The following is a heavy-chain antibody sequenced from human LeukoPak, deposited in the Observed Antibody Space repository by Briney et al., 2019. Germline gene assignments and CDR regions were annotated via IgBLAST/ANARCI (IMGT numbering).Heavy chain of an antibody. J-gene: IGHJ4*02. CDR2: MNPNSGNT. D-gene: IGHD2-2*01. Sequence: ASVKVSCKASGYTFTSYDINWVRQATGQGLEWMGWMNPNSGNTGYAQKFQGRVTMTRNTSISTAYMELSSLRSEDTAEYYCARGVRYCSSTSCLYYFDYWGQGTLVTVSS. CDR1: GYTFTSYD. V-gene: IGHV1-8*01. CDR3: ARGVRYCSSTSCLYYFDY.